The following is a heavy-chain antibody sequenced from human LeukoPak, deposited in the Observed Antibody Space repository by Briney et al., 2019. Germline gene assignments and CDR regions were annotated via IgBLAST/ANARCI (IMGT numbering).Heavy chain of an antibody. V-gene: IGHV4-39*07. D-gene: IGHD3-22*01. CDR3: AKGYYDSSGYYDY. CDR1: GGSISSNSYY. Sequence: PSETLSLTCSVSGGSISSNSYYWGWIRQPPGKGLEWIGSFYYSGSTYYNPSLKSRVTISVDTSKNQFSLKLSSVTAADTAVYYCAKGYYDSSGYYDYWGQGTLVTVSS. CDR2: FYYSGST. J-gene: IGHJ4*02.